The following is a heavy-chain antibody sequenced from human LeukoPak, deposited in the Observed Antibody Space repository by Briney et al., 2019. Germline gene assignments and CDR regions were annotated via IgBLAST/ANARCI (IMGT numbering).Heavy chain of an antibody. V-gene: IGHV3-21*04. Sequence: GGSLRLSCAASGFTFSSYSMNWVRQAPGKGLEWVSSISSSSSYIYYADSVKGRFTISRDNAKNSLYLQMNSLRAEDTALYYCARGHNWNYGVFDYWGQGTLVTVSS. J-gene: IGHJ4*02. CDR1: GFTFSSYS. CDR3: ARGHNWNYGVFDY. CDR2: ISSSSSYI. D-gene: IGHD1-7*01.